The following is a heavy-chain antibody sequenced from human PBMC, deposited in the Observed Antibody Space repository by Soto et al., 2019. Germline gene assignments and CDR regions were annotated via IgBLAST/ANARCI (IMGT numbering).Heavy chain of an antibody. CDR3: TRLDYYSAFDI. Sequence: GGSLRLSCAASGVTFSGSAMHWVRQASGKGLEWVGRIRSKANSYATAYAASVKGRFTISRDDSKNTAYLQMNSLKTEDTAVYYCTRLDYYSAFDIWGQGTMVTVSS. J-gene: IGHJ3*02. CDR2: IRSKANSYAT. D-gene: IGHD3-10*01. V-gene: IGHV3-73*01. CDR1: GVTFSGSA.